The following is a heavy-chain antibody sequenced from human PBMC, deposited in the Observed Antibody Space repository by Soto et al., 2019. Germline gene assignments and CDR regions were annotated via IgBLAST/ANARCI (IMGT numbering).Heavy chain of an antibody. CDR1: GGSISSYY. CDR3: ARCRDGLGVDFDL. J-gene: IGHJ2*01. D-gene: IGHD2-15*01. CDR2: IYYSGST. V-gene: IGHV4-59*08. Sequence: QVQLQESGPGLVKPSETLSLTCTVSGGSISSYYWSWIRQPPGKGLEWIGYIYYSGSTNYNPSLKSRVTLSVDSSKNQFSLKLSSVTAADTAVYYCARCRDGLGVDFDLWGRGTLVTVSS.